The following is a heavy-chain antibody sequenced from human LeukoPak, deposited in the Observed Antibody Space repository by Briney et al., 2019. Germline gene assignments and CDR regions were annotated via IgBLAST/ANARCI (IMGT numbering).Heavy chain of an antibody. CDR3: ARVACSGGSCYLTEGAFDI. CDR1: GFTFSSYS. J-gene: IGHJ3*02. V-gene: IGHV3-48*01. CDR2: ISRGSTTI. D-gene: IGHD2-15*01. Sequence: GGSLRLSCAASGFTFSSYSMNWVRQAPGKGLEWISNISRGSTTIYYADSVKGRFTISRDNSKNTLYLQMGSLRAEDMAVYYCARVACSGGSCYLTEGAFDIWGQGTVVTVSS.